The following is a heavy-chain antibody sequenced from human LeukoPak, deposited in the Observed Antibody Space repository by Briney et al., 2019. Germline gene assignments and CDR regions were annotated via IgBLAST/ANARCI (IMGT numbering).Heavy chain of an antibody. Sequence: GGSLRLSCAASGFIFENYAMHWVRQAPGKGLEWVSGISWNSGRIGYADSVKGRFTISRDNAKNSLYLQMNSLRVEDTALYYCARDPGSLPAAIGYCYYGMDVWGQGTTVTVSS. V-gene: IGHV3-9*01. CDR1: GFIFENYA. D-gene: IGHD2-2*02. CDR2: ISWNSGRI. CDR3: ARDPGSLPAAIGYCYYGMDV. J-gene: IGHJ6*02.